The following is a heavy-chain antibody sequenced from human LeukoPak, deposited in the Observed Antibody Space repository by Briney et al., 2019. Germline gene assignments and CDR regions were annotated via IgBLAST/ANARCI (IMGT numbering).Heavy chain of an antibody. CDR1: GFSFSGSG. D-gene: IGHD3-22*01. CDR3: TVIVGLPN. CDR2: IRSKTNSYAT. Sequence: GGSLRLSCAASGFSFSGSGVQWVRQASGKGLEWVGRIRSKTNSYATAYAASVKGRFTISRDESRNTAYLQMNSLKDEDTAVYYCTVIVGLPNWGQGTLVTVSS. J-gene: IGHJ4*02. V-gene: IGHV3-73*01.